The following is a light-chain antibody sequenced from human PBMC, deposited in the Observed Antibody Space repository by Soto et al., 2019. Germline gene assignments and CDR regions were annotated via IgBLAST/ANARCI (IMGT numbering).Light chain of an antibody. CDR3: ISYRSVNTLV. Sequence: QSALTQPPSVSGSPGQSVTISCSGTSSDVGTYNRVSWYQQPPGTAPKLIIYEVSYRPSGVPDRFSGSKSGNAASLTISGLQAEDEADYYCISYRSVNTLVFGGGTKLTVL. CDR1: SSDVGTYNR. CDR2: EVS. J-gene: IGLJ3*02. V-gene: IGLV2-18*02.